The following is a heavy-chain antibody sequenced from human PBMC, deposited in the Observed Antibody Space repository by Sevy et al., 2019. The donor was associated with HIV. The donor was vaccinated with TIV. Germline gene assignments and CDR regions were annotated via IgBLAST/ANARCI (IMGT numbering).Heavy chain of an antibody. CDR1: GGSFSGYY. D-gene: IGHD3-10*01. V-gene: IGHV4-34*01. Sequence: SETLSLTCAVYGGSFSGYYWSWIRQPPGKGRGGMGEINHSGSTNYNPSLKSRVTISVDTSKNQFSLKLSSVTAADTAVYYCARLRGYGSGSRRYYFDYWGQGTLVTVSS. J-gene: IGHJ4*02. CDR2: INHSGST. CDR3: ARLRGYGSGSRRYYFDY.